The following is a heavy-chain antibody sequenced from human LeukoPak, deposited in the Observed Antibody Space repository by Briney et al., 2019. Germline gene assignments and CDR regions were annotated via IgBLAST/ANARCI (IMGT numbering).Heavy chain of an antibody. V-gene: IGHV3-23*01. CDR3: ARRGLTLDAFDI. CDR2: ISGSGGST. J-gene: IGHJ3*02. CDR1: GFTFSNYA. Sequence: GGSLRLSCAASGFTFSNYAMSWVRQAPGKGLEWVSAISGSGGSTYYADSVKGRFTISRDNAKNSLYLQMNSLRAEDTAVYYCARRGLTLDAFDIWGQGTMVTVSS.